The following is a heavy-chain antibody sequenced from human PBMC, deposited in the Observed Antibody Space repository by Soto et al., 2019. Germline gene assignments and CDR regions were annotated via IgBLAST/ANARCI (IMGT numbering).Heavy chain of an antibody. V-gene: IGHV4-34*01. Sequence: QVQLQQWGAGLLKPSETLSLTCAVYGGSFSGYYWSWIRQPPGKGLEWIGEINHSGSTNYNPSLNSRVTISVDTSKNQFSLKLSSVTAADTAVYYCARGVSVVVVPAAMLFDYWGQGTLVTVSS. J-gene: IGHJ4*02. CDR3: ARGVSVVVVPAAMLFDY. CDR2: INHSGST. D-gene: IGHD2-2*01. CDR1: GGSFSGYY.